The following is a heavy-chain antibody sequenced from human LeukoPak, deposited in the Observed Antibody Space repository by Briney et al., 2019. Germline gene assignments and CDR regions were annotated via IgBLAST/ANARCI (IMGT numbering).Heavy chain of an antibody. CDR1: GFTFSSYA. J-gene: IGHJ3*02. CDR3: AREYGTIFGVVITRGAFDI. Sequence: PGGSLRLSCAASGFTFSSYAMSWVRQAPGKGLEWVSAISGSGGSTYYADSVKGRFTISRDNSKNTLYLQMNSLRAEDTAVYYCAREYGTIFGVVITRGAFDIWGQGTMVTVSS. D-gene: IGHD3-3*01. V-gene: IGHV3-23*01. CDR2: ISGSGGST.